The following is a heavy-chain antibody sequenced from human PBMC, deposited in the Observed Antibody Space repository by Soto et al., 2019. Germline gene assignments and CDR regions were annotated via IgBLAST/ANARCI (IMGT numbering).Heavy chain of an antibody. D-gene: IGHD1-1*01. CDR2: INHSGST. CDR1: GGSFSGYY. CDR3: ARAAGLGSGTGYYYYYYMDV. Sequence: PSETLSLTCAVYGGSFSGYYWSWIRQPPGKGLEWIGEINHSGSTNYNPSLKSRVTISVDTSKNQFSLKLSSVTAADTAVYYCARAAGLGSGTGYYYYYYMDVWGKGTTVTVSS. J-gene: IGHJ6*03. V-gene: IGHV4-34*01.